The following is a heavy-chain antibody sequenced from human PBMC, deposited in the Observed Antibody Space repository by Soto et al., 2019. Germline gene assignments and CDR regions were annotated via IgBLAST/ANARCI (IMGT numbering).Heavy chain of an antibody. Sequence: SETLTLTCSVAGGSISNYYWCWIRQPPGKGLEWIAYIYYSGSTNYNPSLKSRVTISVDTSENQFSLKLSSVTATDTAVYYCAREFKGASSSWFDRWGQGTLVTVSS. D-gene: IGHD1-26*01. J-gene: IGHJ5*02. CDR3: AREFKGASSSWFDR. CDR1: GGSISNYY. CDR2: IYYSGST. V-gene: IGHV4-59*01.